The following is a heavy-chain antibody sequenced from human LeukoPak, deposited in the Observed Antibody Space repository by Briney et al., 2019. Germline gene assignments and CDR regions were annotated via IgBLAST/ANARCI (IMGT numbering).Heavy chain of an antibody. Sequence: ASVTVSCKPSGYTLTSSGIRGVRPAPGRGVEGMGWICAYNGNPNSAQKLQGRVTMTTDTSTSTAYMELRSLRSDDTAVYYCARDPRIRLGELPGASDIWGQGTMVTVSS. V-gene: IGHV1-18*01. CDR2: ICAYNGNP. CDR1: GYTLTSSG. CDR3: ARDPRIRLGELPGASDI. J-gene: IGHJ3*02. D-gene: IGHD3-16*01.